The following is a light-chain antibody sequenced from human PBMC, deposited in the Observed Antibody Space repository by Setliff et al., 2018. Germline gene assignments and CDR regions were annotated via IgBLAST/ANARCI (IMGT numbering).Light chain of an antibody. CDR3: TAYTSGTTYV. J-gene: IGLJ1*01. Sequence: QSVLTQPASVSGSPGQSITISCSGTSSDVGSYDLVSWYQQHPGKAPKLIIYGVSSRPSGVSSRFSGSKSGNTASLTISGLQTEDEADYYCTAYTSGTTYVFGTGTKVTVL. V-gene: IGLV2-14*03. CDR2: GVS. CDR1: SSDVGSYDL.